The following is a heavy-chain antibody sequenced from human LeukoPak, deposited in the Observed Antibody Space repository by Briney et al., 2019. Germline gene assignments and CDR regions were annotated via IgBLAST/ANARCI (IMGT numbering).Heavy chain of an antibody. V-gene: IGHV3-11*01. D-gene: IGHD6-19*01. CDR2: ISSSGSTI. Sequence: GESLKISCAASGFTFSDYYMSWIRQAPGKGLEWVSYISSSGSTIYYADSVKGRFTIPRDNAKNSLYLQMNSLRAEDTAVYYCARDRGSYSSGWYREGYFDYWGQGTLVTVSS. J-gene: IGHJ4*02. CDR1: GFTFSDYY. CDR3: ARDRGSYSSGWYREGYFDY.